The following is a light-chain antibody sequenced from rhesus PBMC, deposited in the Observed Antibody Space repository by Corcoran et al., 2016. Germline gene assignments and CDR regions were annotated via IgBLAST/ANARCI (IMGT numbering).Light chain of an antibody. Sequence: QAGLTQPPSVSQGLRQTATLTCTGNSNNVGNQGAAWLQQPPGPPPKLLSYRNNNRPSGLSERFSASRSGNTASLTIAGPQPEDEADYYCAAWDSSLSAYIFGAGTRLTVL. J-gene: IGLJ1*01. CDR3: AAWDSSLSAYI. V-gene: IGLV10-114*01. CDR2: RNN. CDR1: SNNVGNQG.